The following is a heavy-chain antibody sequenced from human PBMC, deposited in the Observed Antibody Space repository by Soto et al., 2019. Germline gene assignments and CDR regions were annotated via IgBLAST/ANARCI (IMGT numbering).Heavy chain of an antibody. CDR2: IIPIFGAA. J-gene: IGHJ4*02. CDR3: ARVPPYSIRWLPAYYFDY. D-gene: IGHD6-13*01. V-gene: IGHV1-69*13. CDR1: GGTFSSYA. Sequence: SVKVSCKASGGTFSSYAISWVRQAPGQGLEWMGGIIPIFGAANYAQKFQGRVTITADESTSTAYMELSSLRSEDTAVYYCARVPPYSIRWLPAYYFDYWGQGTLVTVS.